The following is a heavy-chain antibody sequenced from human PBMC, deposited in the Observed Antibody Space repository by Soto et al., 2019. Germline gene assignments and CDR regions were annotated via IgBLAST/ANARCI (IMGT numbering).Heavy chain of an antibody. CDR3: ARCGLTVGCYDF. CDR1: AFTVSSNY. J-gene: IGHJ4*02. V-gene: IGHV3-66*01. CDR2: IYSGGST. D-gene: IGHD2-15*01. Sequence: GGSLRLSCAASAFTVSSNYMSWVRQAPGKGLEWVSIIYSGGSTYYADSVKGRFTISRDNSKNTLYLQMNSLRAEDTAMYYCARCGLTVGCYDFWGQGALVTVSS.